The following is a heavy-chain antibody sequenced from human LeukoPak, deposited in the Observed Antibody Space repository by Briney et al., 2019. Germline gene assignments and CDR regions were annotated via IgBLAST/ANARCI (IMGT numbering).Heavy chain of an antibody. Sequence: SGPTLVNPTQTLTLTCTFSGFSLSTSGVGVGWIRQPPGKALEWLALIYWDDDKRYSPSLKSRLTITKDTSKNQVVLTMTNMDPVDTATYYCAHSQELSPYFDYWGQGTLVTVSS. V-gene: IGHV2-5*02. CDR3: AHSQELSPYFDY. J-gene: IGHJ4*02. CDR2: IYWDDDK. D-gene: IGHD3-16*02. CDR1: GFSLSTSGVG.